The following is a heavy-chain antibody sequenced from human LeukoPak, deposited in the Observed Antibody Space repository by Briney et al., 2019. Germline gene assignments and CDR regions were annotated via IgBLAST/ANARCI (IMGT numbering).Heavy chain of an antibody. CDR2: MNPNSGNT. CDR3: ARDGSSGYGDY. V-gene: IGHV1-8*01. CDR1: GYTFTSYD. Sequence: ASVKVSCKASGYTFTSYDINWVRQATGQGLEWMGWMNPNSGNTGYAQKFQGRVTMTRDTSISTAYMELSRLRSDDTAVYYCARDGSSGYGDYWGQGTLVTVSS. J-gene: IGHJ4*02. D-gene: IGHD3-22*01.